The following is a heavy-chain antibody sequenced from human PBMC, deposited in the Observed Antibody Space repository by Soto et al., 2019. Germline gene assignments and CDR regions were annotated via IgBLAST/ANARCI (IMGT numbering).Heavy chain of an antibody. J-gene: IGHJ4*02. Sequence: QVQLQESGPGLVKPSETLSLTCTVSGGSISSYYWSWIRQPPGEGLEWIGYIYYSGSTNHNPSLKSRGTISRDTSKNQSPRTLSAVTAADSAVDYCARRYSSGLDFWGQGTLVTVSS. D-gene: IGHD6-19*01. CDR1: GGSISSYY. CDR2: IYYSGST. CDR3: ARRYSSGLDF. V-gene: IGHV4-59*08.